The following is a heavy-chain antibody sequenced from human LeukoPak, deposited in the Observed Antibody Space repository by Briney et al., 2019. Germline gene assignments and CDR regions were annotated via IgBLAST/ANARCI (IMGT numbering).Heavy chain of an antibody. CDR3: ARDEAVGKANDY. J-gene: IGHJ4*02. CDR2: ISTSSNYI. Sequence: GGSLRLSCAASGFTFNSYGMNWVRQAPGKGLEWVSSISTSSNYIYYADSVKGRFTISRDNAKNSLYLQMNNLRAEDTAVYYCARDEAVGKANDYWGQGTLLTVSS. CDR1: GFTFNSYG. D-gene: IGHD7-27*01. V-gene: IGHV3-21*01.